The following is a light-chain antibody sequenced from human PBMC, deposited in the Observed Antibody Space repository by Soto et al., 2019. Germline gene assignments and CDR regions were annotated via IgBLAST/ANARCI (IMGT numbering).Light chain of an antibody. Sequence: QSALTQPASVSGSPRQSITISCTGTSSDVGGYNYVYWYQQHPGKAPKLMIYDVSNRPSGVSNRFSGSKSGNTASLTISGLQSEDEADYYCSSYTSSSTLVVFGGGTKLTVL. J-gene: IGLJ2*01. CDR2: DVS. CDR1: SSDVGGYNY. V-gene: IGLV2-14*01. CDR3: SSYTSSSTLVV.